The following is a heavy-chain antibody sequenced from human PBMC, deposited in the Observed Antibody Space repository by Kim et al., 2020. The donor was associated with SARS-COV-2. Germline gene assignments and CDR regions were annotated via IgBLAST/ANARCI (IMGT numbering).Heavy chain of an antibody. CDR1: GFTFSSYA. J-gene: IGHJ4*02. D-gene: IGHD3-16*02. V-gene: IGHV3-30-3*01. Sequence: GGSLRLSCAASGFTFSSYAMHWVRQAPGKGLEWVAVISYDGSNKYYADSVKGRFTISRDNSKNTLYLQMNSLRAEDTAVYYCARDIDYDGYWGQGTLVTV. CDR2: ISYDGSNK. CDR3: ARDIDYDGY.